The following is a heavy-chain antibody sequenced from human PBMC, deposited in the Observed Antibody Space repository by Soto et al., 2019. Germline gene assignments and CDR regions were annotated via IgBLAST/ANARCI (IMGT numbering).Heavy chain of an antibody. CDR3: AKDSIAVAAYYYYGMDV. V-gene: IGHV3-23*01. CDR1: VFTFISYA. D-gene: IGHD6-19*01. J-gene: IGHJ6*02. CDR2: ISGSGGST. Sequence: GWSLRLSCASSVFTFISYAMSWVRQAPGKGLEWVSAISGSGGSTYYADSVKGRFTISRDNSKNTLYLQMNSLRAEDTAVYYCAKDSIAVAAYYYYGMDVWGQGTTVTVSS.